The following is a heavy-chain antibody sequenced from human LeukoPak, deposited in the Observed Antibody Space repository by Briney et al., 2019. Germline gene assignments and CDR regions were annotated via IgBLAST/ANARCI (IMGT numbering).Heavy chain of an antibody. D-gene: IGHD2-8*01. Sequence: PSETLSLTCAVSGGSISSYYWSWIRQPPGKGLEWIGYIYNTGRTNYNPSLKSRVTVSVDKSKNQFSLKLSSVTAADTAVYYCARDLPQMVFANWGQGTLVTVSS. J-gene: IGHJ4*02. V-gene: IGHV4-59*12. CDR2: IYNTGRT. CDR3: ARDLPQMVFAN. CDR1: GGSISSYY.